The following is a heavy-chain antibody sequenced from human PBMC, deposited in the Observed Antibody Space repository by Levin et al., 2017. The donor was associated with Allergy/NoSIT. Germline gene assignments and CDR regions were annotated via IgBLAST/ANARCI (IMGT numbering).Heavy chain of an antibody. D-gene: IGHD3-22*01. CDR1: GFTFGSYG. Sequence: GGSLRLSCAASGFTFGSYGMHWVRQAPGKGLEWVAVISYDGSNKYYADSVKGRFTISRDNSKNTLYLQMNSLRAEDTAVYYCAKAYYDSSPSLDYWGQGTLVTVSS. V-gene: IGHV3-30*18. CDR3: AKAYYDSSPSLDY. J-gene: IGHJ4*02. CDR2: ISYDGSNK.